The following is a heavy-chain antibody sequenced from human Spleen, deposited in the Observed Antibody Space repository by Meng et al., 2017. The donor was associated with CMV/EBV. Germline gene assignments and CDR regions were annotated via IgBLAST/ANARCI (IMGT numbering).Heavy chain of an antibody. D-gene: IGHD4/OR15-4a*01. CDR2: ISSSSSYT. J-gene: IGHJ4*02. Sequence: QVQLVESGGGLVKPGGSLRLSCAASGFTFSDYYMSWIRQAPGKGLEWVSYISSSSSYTNYADSVKGRFTISRDNAKNSLYLQMNSLRAEDTAVYYCARDYGEATPLDYWGQGTLVTVSS. V-gene: IGHV3-11*06. CDR1: GFTFSDYY. CDR3: ARDYGEATPLDY.